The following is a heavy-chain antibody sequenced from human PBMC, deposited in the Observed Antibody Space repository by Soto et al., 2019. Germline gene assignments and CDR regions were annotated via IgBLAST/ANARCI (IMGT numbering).Heavy chain of an antibody. V-gene: IGHV3-30-3*01. Sequence: QVQLVESGGGVVQPGRSLRLSCAASGFTFSSYAMHWVRQAPGKGLEWVAVISYDGSNKYYADSVKGRFTISRDNSKNTLYLQMNSLRAEDTAVYYCARAFFVDTAMASNYYYYYGMDVW. D-gene: IGHD5-18*01. J-gene: IGHJ6*01. CDR1: GFTFSSYA. CDR2: ISYDGSNK. CDR3: ARAFFVDTAMASNYYYYYGMDV.